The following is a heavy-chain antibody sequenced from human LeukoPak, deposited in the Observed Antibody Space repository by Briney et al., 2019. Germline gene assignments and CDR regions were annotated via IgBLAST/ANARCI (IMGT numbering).Heavy chain of an antibody. CDR3: ARASLGDDFWSGYYFDY. Sequence: SVKVSCKASGGTFSSYAISWVRQAPGQGLEWMGRIIPIFGTANYAQKFQGRVTITTDESTSTAYMELSSLRSEDTAVYYCARASLGDDFWSGYYFDYWGQGTLVTVSS. CDR2: IIPIFGTA. J-gene: IGHJ4*02. D-gene: IGHD3-3*01. CDR1: GGTFSSYA. V-gene: IGHV1-69*05.